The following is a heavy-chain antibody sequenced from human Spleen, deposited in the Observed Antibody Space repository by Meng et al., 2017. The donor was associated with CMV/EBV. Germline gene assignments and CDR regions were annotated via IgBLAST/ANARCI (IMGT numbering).Heavy chain of an antibody. CDR2: INHSGST. CDR1: VGFFSGYY. Sequence: QVATRPGARGLFKPSDPPSLTCAVYVGFFSGYYWCWIRQPPGKGLEWIGEINHSGSTNYNPSLKSRVTISVDTSKNQFSLKLSSVTAADTAVYYCARDGGYHRAAGPYWGQGTLVTVSS. CDR3: ARDGGYHRAAGPY. V-gene: IGHV4-34*01. J-gene: IGHJ4*02. D-gene: IGHD2-15*01.